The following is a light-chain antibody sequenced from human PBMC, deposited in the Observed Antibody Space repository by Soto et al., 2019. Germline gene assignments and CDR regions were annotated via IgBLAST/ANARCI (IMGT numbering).Light chain of an antibody. J-gene: IGKJ2*01. Sequence: DVVMTPTPLSSPVTLGQPASFSCRSSESLLHTDGNTYLNWLQQRPGQPPRLLIHNASYRFSGVPDRFSGSGAGTDFTLKISRLEPEDVGNYYCMQATKYPPYTFGQGTKLVIE. CDR2: NAS. CDR3: MQATKYPPYT. V-gene: IGKV2-24*01. CDR1: ESLLHTDGNTY.